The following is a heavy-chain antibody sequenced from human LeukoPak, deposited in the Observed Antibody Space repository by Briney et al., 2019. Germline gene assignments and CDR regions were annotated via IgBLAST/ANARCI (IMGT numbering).Heavy chain of an antibody. Sequence: SQTLSLTCAISGDSVSSNSAAWNWIRQSPSRGLEWLGRTYYRSKWSNDYAVSVKSPITINPDTSRNQFSLQLNSVTPEDTAVYYCARYYYDSRGYYYYYFDYWGQGTLVTVSS. D-gene: IGHD3-22*01. CDR3: ARYYYDSRGYYYYYFDY. J-gene: IGHJ4*02. CDR2: TYYRSKWSN. CDR1: GDSVSSNSAA. V-gene: IGHV6-1*01.